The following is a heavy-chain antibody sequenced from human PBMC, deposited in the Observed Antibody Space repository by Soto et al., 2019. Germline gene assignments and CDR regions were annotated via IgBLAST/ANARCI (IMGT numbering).Heavy chain of an antibody. Sequence: QVQLVQSGAEVKKPGSSVKVSCKISGGTFSNYAFNWVRQAPGQGLEWMGGIIPILEATEYSQKFQGRVTITADKYTFTAYMELSSLRSEDTAVYYCTTDRTTMIVVVHDFWGQGTLVTVSS. CDR1: GGTFSNYA. D-gene: IGHD3-22*01. J-gene: IGHJ4*02. V-gene: IGHV1-69*06. CDR2: IIPILEAT. CDR3: TTDRTTMIVVVHDF.